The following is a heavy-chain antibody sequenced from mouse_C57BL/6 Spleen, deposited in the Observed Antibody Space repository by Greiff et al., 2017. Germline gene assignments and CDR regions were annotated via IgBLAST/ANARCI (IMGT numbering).Heavy chain of an antibody. D-gene: IGHD4-1*01. CDR1: GFTFSDSG. Sequence: EVKLVESGGGLVKPGGSLKLSCAASGFTFSDSGMHWVRPAPEQGLEWVAYISSGSSTIYSADTVKGRVTISRDPAKNTLFLQMTSLRSEDTAMYYCARERANWDYFDYWGQGTTLTVAS. CDR2: ISSGSSTI. V-gene: IGHV5-17*01. J-gene: IGHJ2*01. CDR3: ARERANWDYFDY.